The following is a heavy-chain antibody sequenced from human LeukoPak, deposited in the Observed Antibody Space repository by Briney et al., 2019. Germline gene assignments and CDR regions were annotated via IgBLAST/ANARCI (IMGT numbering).Heavy chain of an antibody. CDR1: GYTFTSYY. J-gene: IGHJ4*02. Sequence: ASVKVSCKASGYTFTSYYMHWVRQAPGQGLEWMGIINPSGGSTSYAQKFQGRVTMTRDMSTSTVYMGLSSLRSEDTAVYYCARAPNFVVVTATHFDYWGQGTLVTVSS. CDR2: INPSGGST. CDR3: ARAPNFVVVTATHFDY. D-gene: IGHD2-21*02. V-gene: IGHV1-46*01.